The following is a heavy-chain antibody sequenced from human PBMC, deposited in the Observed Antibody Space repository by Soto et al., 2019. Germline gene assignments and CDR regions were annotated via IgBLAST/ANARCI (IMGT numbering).Heavy chain of an antibody. J-gene: IGHJ4*02. CDR1: GGSISSYY. CDR2: IYYTGST. V-gene: IGHV4-59*01. CDR3: ARRYSSSHDF. D-gene: IGHD6-6*01. Sequence: QVQLQESGPGLVKPSETLSLTCTVSGGSISSYYWSWIRQPPGKGLEWIGYIYYTGSTNYNHSLKSRVTISVDTSKNQFSLKLTSVTAADTAVYYCARRYSSSHDFWGQGTLVTVSS.